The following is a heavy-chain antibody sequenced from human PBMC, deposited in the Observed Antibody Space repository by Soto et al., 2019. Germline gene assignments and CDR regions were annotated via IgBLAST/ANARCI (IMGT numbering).Heavy chain of an antibody. J-gene: IGHJ6*02. CDR2: ISYDGANQ. CDR1: GFTFSSYG. V-gene: IGHV3-30*03. D-gene: IGHD2-21*02. CDR3: ATKARVTNYLYYGMDV. Sequence: GGSLRLSCAASGFTFSSYGMRWVRQAPGKGLEWVAVISYDGANQYYRDPVKGRFTTSRDTSKNTLCLRVGRLRAEDTAMYYCATKARVTNYLYYGMDVWGLGTTVTVSS.